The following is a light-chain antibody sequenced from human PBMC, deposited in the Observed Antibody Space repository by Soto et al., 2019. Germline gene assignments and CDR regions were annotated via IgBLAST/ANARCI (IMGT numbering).Light chain of an antibody. CDR2: EVT. CDR3: SAYGGSYNFVV. CDR1: SSDVGAYNH. V-gene: IGLV2-8*01. Sequence: QSALTQPPPASGSPGQSVTISCTGTSSDVGAYNHVSWYQQYPGKAPKLMIYEVTMRPSGVPDRFSGSKSGNTASLTVSGLQAEDEADYYCSAYGGSYNFVVFGGGTKVTVL. J-gene: IGLJ3*02.